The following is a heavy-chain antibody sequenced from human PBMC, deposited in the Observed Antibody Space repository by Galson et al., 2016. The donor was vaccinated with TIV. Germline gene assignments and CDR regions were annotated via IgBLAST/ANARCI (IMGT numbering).Heavy chain of an antibody. J-gene: IGHJ6*02. Sequence: SLRLSCAASGFTFSSYAMGWVRQVQGKGLEWVSTIRGSGISKYYADSAKGRFTISRDNSKSTVYLRMDSLRAEDTAIYYCAKHFTRDVVSDGVLDVWGQGTTVTVS. V-gene: IGHV3-23*01. D-gene: IGHD2-15*01. CDR1: GFTFSSYA. CDR3: AKHFTRDVVSDGVLDV. CDR2: IRGSGISK.